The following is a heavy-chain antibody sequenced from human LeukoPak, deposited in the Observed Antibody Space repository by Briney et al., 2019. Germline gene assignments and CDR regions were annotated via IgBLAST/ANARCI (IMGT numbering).Heavy chain of an antibody. CDR3: ARHCSGGSCYDAFDI. V-gene: IGHV4-59*08. J-gene: IGHJ3*02. CDR2: IYYSGST. D-gene: IGHD2-15*01. CDR1: GGSISSYY. Sequence: SETLSLTCTVSGGSISSYYWSWIRQPPGKGLEWIGYIYYSGSTNYNPSLKSRVTISVDTSKNQFSLKLSSVTAADTAVDYCARHCSGGSCYDAFDIWGQGTMVTVSS.